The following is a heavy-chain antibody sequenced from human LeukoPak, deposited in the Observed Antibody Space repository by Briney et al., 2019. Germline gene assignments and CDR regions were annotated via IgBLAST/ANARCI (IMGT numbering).Heavy chain of an antibody. CDR1: GYKFTNYW. J-gene: IGHJ4*02. CDR2: IYPGDSET. CDR3: ARALRTGQGDYVPVL. Sequence: PGESLKTSCKASGYKFTNYWIGWVRQMPGKGLEWMTIIYPGDSETRYSPSFQGQVTISADKSIGTMYLQWSSLKASDTAMYYCARALRTGQGDYVPVLWGQGTLVIVSS. V-gene: IGHV5-51*01. D-gene: IGHD4-17*01.